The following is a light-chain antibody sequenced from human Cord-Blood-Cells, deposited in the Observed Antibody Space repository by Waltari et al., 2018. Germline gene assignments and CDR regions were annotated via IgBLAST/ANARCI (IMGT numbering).Light chain of an antibody. V-gene: IGLV2-11*01. CDR2: DVS. J-gene: IGLJ2*01. Sequence: QSALTQPRSVSGSPGQSVTISCTGTSSAVGGHNHVSWYQQHPGKAPNLMIYDVSKRPSGGPDRCSGSKSGNTSSLTISALQAEDEADYYCCSYAGSDTLVFGGGTKLTV. CDR1: SSAVGGHNH. CDR3: CSYAGSDTLV.